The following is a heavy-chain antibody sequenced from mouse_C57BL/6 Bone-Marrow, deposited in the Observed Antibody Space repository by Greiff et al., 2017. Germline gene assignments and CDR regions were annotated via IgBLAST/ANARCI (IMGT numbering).Heavy chain of an antibody. V-gene: IGHV5-6*01. Sequence: EVQGVESGGDLVKPGGSLKLSCAASGFTFSSYGMSWVRQTPDKRLEWVATISSGGSYTYYPDSVKGRFTISRDNAKNTLYLQMSSLKSEDTAMYYCARLTTVVATDWYFDVWGTGTTVTVSS. CDR3: ARLTTVVATDWYFDV. CDR1: GFTFSSYG. CDR2: ISSGGSYT. D-gene: IGHD1-1*01. J-gene: IGHJ1*03.